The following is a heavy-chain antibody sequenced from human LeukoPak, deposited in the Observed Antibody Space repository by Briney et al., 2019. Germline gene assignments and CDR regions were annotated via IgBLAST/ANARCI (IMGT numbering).Heavy chain of an antibody. CDR2: INHSGST. CDR1: GGSFSGYY. Sequence: PSETLSLTCAVYGGSFSGYYWSWIRQPPGKGLEWIGEINHSGSTNYNPSLKSRVTISVDTSKNQFSLKLSSVTAADTAVYYCARGRGITIFGVVISPNFDYWGQGTLVTVSS. V-gene: IGHV4-34*01. J-gene: IGHJ4*02. CDR3: ARGRGITIFGVVISPNFDY. D-gene: IGHD3-3*01.